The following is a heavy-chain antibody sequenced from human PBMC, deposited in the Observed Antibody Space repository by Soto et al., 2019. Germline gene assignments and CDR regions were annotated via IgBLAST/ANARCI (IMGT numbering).Heavy chain of an antibody. V-gene: IGHV3-33*01. Sequence: SLRLSCAASGFTFSSYGMHWVRQAPGKGLEWVAVIWYDGSNKYYADSVKGRFTISRDNSKNTLYLQMNSLRAEDTAVYYCARDYYDSSGYYYGSLGYWGQGTLVTVSS. CDR1: GFTFSSYG. D-gene: IGHD3-22*01. CDR3: ARDYYDSSGYYYGSLGY. J-gene: IGHJ4*02. CDR2: IWYDGSNK.